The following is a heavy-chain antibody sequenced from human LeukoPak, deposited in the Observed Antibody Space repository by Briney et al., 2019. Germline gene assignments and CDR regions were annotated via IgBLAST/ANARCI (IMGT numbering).Heavy chain of an antibody. Sequence: ASVKVSCKASGYTFTGYYMHWVRQAPGQGLEWMGWINPNSGGTNYAQKFQGRVTMTRDTSIGTAYMELSRLRSDDTAVYYCARAAAGTGSGLDYWGQGTLVTVSS. CDR2: INPNSGGT. J-gene: IGHJ4*02. CDR1: GYTFTGYY. V-gene: IGHV1-2*02. D-gene: IGHD6-13*01. CDR3: ARAAAGTGSGLDY.